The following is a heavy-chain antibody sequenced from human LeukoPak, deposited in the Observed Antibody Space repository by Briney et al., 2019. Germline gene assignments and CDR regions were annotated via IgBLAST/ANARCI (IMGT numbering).Heavy chain of an antibody. CDR2: ISTYNDNT. D-gene: IGHD3-10*01. J-gene: IGHJ6*02. CDR3: ARKRSGFGDRCHFHGLDV. V-gene: IGHV1-18*01. Sequence: GASVKVSCKAYGYTFTNYGINWVRQAPGQGLEWMGWISTYNDNTDYAQKLQGRVTMTTDTSTSTAYMELRSLRSDDTAVYYCARKRSGFGDRCHFHGLDVWGQGTTVTVSS. CDR1: GYTFTNYG.